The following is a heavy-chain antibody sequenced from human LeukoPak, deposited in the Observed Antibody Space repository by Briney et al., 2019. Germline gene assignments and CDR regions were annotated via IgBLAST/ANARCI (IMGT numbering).Heavy chain of an antibody. CDR3: ARSTAAGVDY. CDR1: GGSISSYY. D-gene: IGHD6-13*01. CDR2: IYYSGST. Sequence: SETLSLTCTVAGGSISSYYWSWIRQPPGKGLEWIGYIYYSGSTNYNPSLKSRVTISVDTSKNQFSLKLSSVTAADTAVYYCARSTAAGVDYWGQGTLVTVSS. J-gene: IGHJ4*02. V-gene: IGHV4-59*01.